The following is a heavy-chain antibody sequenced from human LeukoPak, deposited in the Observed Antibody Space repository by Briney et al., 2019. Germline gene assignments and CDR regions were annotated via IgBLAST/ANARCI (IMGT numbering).Heavy chain of an antibody. J-gene: IGHJ4*02. CDR2: IYYSGST. Sequence: SETLSLTCTVSGGSISSYYWSWIRQPPGKGLEWIGYIYYSGSTNYNPSLKSRVTISVDTSKNQFSLKLSSVTAADTAVYYCARARMVRGVRFDYWGQGTLVTVSS. V-gene: IGHV4-59*01. D-gene: IGHD3-10*01. CDR3: ARARMVRGVRFDY. CDR1: GGSISSYY.